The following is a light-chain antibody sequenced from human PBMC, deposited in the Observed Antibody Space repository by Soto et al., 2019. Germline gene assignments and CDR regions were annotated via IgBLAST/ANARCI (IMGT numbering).Light chain of an antibody. J-gene: IGLJ1*01. V-gene: IGLV2-14*03. Sequence: QSALTQPASVSGSPGQSITISCTGTSSDVGGYNYVSWYQQHPGKAPKFMIYDVSSRPSGVSNRFSGSKSGNTASLTISGLQAADEADYYCCSYTTSNTRQIVFGTGTKVTVL. CDR3: CSYTTSNTRQIV. CDR1: SSDVGGYNY. CDR2: DVS.